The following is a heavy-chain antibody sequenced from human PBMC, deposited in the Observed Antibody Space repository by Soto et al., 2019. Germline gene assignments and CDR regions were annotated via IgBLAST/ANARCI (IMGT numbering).Heavy chain of an antibody. D-gene: IGHD2-15*01. Sequence: GGSLRLSCAASGFTFDDYTMHWVRQAPGKGLEWVSLISWDGGSTYYADSVKGRFTISRDNSKNSLYLQMNSLRTEDTALYYCAKDFQTPCSGGSCYAHSGGIYFDYWGQGTLVTVSS. CDR2: ISWDGGST. J-gene: IGHJ4*02. V-gene: IGHV3-43*01. CDR1: GFTFDDYT. CDR3: AKDFQTPCSGGSCYAHSGGIYFDY.